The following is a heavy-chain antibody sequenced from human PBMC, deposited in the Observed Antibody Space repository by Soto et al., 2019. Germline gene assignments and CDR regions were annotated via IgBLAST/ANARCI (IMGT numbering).Heavy chain of an antibody. Sequence: EVLLLESGGGLVQTGVSLRLSCVASGFTFSNYGFTWVRQVPGKGLEWVSLSGGRGDVEYADTVKGRFTISRDTPKNTVFLDMNGLRVDDTAVYFCAKCKGRLSDKCYYGMEVWGQGTTVSVS. D-gene: IGHD2-21*02. CDR1: GFTFSNYG. V-gene: IGHV3-23*01. J-gene: IGHJ6*02. CDR3: AKCKGRLSDKCYYGMEV. CDR2: SGGRGDV.